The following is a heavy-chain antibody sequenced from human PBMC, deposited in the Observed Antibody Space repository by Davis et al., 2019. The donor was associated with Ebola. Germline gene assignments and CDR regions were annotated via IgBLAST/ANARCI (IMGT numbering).Heavy chain of an antibody. CDR1: GLTFSSYG. CDR3: ASPRYGSGSYYGRGGFYYGMDV. Sequence: PGGSLRLSCAASGLTFSSYGMHWVRQAPGKGLEWVAVIWYDGSNKYYADSVKGRFTISRDNSKNTLYLQMNSLRAEDTAVYYCASPRYGSGSYYGRGGFYYGMDVWGQGTTVTVSS. CDR2: IWYDGSNK. J-gene: IGHJ6*02. D-gene: IGHD3-10*01. V-gene: IGHV3-33*01.